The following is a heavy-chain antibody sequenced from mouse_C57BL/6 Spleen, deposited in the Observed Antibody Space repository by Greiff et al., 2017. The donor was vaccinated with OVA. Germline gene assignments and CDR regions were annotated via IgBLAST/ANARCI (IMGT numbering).Heavy chain of an antibody. D-gene: IGHD2-3*01. CDR2: ISSGGDYI. V-gene: IGHV5-9-1*02. CDR3: TRDLTGYYETWFAY. J-gene: IGHJ3*01. CDR1: GFTFSSYA. Sequence: VQLVESGEGLVKPGGSLKLSCAASGFTFSSYAMSWVRQTPEKRLEWVAYISSGGDYIYYADTVKGRFTISRDNARNTLYLQMSSLKSEDTAMYYCTRDLTGYYETWFAYWGQGTLVTVSA.